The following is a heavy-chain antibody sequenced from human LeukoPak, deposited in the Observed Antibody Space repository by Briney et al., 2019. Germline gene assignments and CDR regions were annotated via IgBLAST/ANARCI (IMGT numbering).Heavy chain of an antibody. D-gene: IGHD5-18*01. CDR2: IYHSGRI. V-gene: IGHV4-4*02. Sequence: TLSLTCAVSGGSISSSNWWSWFRQHPAKGLVWIGEIYHSGRINYNPSLKSRVTISVDKSKNQFSLKLSSVTAADTAVYYCARGGYSYAGSFDYWGQGTLVTVSS. CDR1: GGSISSSNW. CDR3: ARGGYSYAGSFDY. J-gene: IGHJ4*02.